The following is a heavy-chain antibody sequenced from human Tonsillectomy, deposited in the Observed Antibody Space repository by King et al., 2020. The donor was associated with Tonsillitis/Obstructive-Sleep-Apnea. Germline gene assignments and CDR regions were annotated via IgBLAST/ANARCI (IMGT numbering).Heavy chain of an antibody. Sequence: VQLVESGGGLVQPGGSLRLSFSASGFTFSSYWLHWVRQAPGKGLVWVSRINMYGSSTSYADSVKGRFTISRDNAKNTLYLQMNSLRAEDTAVYYCATSPYYYYMDVWGKGTTVTVSS. CDR3: ATSPYYYYMDV. J-gene: IGHJ6*03. CDR2: INMYGSST. V-gene: IGHV3-74*01. CDR1: GFTFSSYW.